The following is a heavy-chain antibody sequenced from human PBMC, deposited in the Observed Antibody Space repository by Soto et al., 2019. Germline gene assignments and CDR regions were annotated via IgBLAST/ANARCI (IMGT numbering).Heavy chain of an antibody. Sequence: GASVKVSCKASGGTFSSYAISWVRQAPGQGLEWMGGIIPIFGTANYAQKFQGRVTITADESTSTAYMELSSLRSEDTAVYYCARLGGSGSYSLATNWFDPWGQGTLVTVYS. V-gene: IGHV1-69*13. J-gene: IGHJ5*02. CDR2: IIPIFGTA. CDR1: GGTFSSYA. CDR3: ARLGGSGSYSLATNWFDP. D-gene: IGHD3-10*01.